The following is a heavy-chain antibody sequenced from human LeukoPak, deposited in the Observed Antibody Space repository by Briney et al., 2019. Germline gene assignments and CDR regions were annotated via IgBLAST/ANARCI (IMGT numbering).Heavy chain of an antibody. CDR1: GFTFSTYW. CDR3: ARDVIPDYYDSSGYYSGAFDI. J-gene: IGHJ3*02. CDR2: IKQDGSEK. V-gene: IGHV3-7*01. Sequence: PGGSLRLSCVASGFTFSTYWMSWVRQAPGKGLEWVANIKQDGSEKYYVDSVKGRFTISRDNAKNSLYLQMNSLRAEDTAVYYCARDVIPDYYDSSGYYSGAFDIWGQGTMVTVSS. D-gene: IGHD3-22*01.